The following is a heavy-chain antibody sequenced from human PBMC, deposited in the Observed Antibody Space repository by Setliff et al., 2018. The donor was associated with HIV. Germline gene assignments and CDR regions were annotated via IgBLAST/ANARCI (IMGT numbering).Heavy chain of an antibody. D-gene: IGHD4-17*01. CDR1: RGSISRYY. V-gene: IGHV4-59*01. CDR2: IYYTGTT. Sequence: KPSETLSLTCTVSRGSISRYYWSWVRQPPGKGLEWIGYIYYTGTTKYNPSLKSRVTMSVDTSKNQLSLKLSSLTAADTAVHYCARDRPPSTVDMLGAFDRWGQGTMVTVSS. CDR3: ARDRPPSTVDMLGAFDR. J-gene: IGHJ3*02.